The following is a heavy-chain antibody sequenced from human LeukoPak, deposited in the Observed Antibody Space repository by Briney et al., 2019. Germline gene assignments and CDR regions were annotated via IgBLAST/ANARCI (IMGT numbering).Heavy chain of an antibody. CDR2: ISYDGSNK. Sequence: AGGSLRLSCAASGFTFSSYGMHWVRQAPGKGLEWVAVISYDGSNKYYADSVKGRSTISRDNSKNTLYLQMNSLRAEDTAVYYCAKGFREGGALGYWGQGTLVTVSS. D-gene: IGHD3-16*01. V-gene: IGHV3-30*18. J-gene: IGHJ4*02. CDR1: GFTFSSYG. CDR3: AKGFREGGALGY.